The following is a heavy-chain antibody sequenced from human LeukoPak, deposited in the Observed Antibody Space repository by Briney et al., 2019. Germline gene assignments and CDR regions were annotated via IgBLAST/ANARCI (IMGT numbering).Heavy chain of an antibody. CDR2: INPYHGRT. Sequence: ASVTVSCKASGYDFITYAFSWVRQAPGQGLEWMAWINPYHGRTIYSQKFKARVTLTTDTSTNTAHMELTSLTSDDTAVYFCARDRIAAGVLDFWGQGTLVTVSS. CDR3: ARDRIAAGVLDF. V-gene: IGHV1-18*01. CDR1: GYDFITYA. J-gene: IGHJ4*02. D-gene: IGHD6-13*01.